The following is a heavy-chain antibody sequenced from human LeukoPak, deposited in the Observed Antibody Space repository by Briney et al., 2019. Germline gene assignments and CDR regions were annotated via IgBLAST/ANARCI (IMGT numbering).Heavy chain of an antibody. V-gene: IGHV3-33*01. CDR2: IWYDGSNK. D-gene: IGHD2/OR15-2a*01. J-gene: IGHJ2*01. Sequence: GRSLRLSCAASGFTFSIYGMHWVRQAPGNGLEWVAVIWYDGSNKYYPDSVQGRFTISRDNSKNTLYLQVNSLRAEGTAVYYCARDRSMSGWYIDLWGRGTLVTVSS. CDR1: GFTFSIYG. CDR3: ARDRSMSGWYIDL.